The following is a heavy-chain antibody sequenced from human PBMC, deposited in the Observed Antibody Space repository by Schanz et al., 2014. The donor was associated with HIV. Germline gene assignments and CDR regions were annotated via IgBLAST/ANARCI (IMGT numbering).Heavy chain of an antibody. J-gene: IGHJ6*02. Sequence: QVQLVESGGGVVQPGRSPRLSCAASGFTFSSYGMHWVRQAPGKGLEWVAVISYDGTNEYYADSVKGRFTVSRDNSKNTLYLQMNSLRAEDTAVYYCAKDLGGFSAYEAYSSGRGYWGQGTTVTVSS. D-gene: IGHD5-12*01. V-gene: IGHV3-30*18. CDR2: ISYDGTNE. CDR3: AKDLGGFSAYEAYSSGRGY. CDR1: GFTFSSYG.